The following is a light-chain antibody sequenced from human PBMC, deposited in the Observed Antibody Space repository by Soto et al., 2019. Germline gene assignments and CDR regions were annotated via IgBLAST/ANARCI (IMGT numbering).Light chain of an antibody. Sequence: EIVMTQSPATLSVSPGERATLSCRASRSVSSKLAWYQQKPGQAPRLLIYGASTRATGSPARFSGSESGTEFTLTINSLQSEDFAVYYCQQYDNWPRTFGQGTKVDIK. CDR2: GAS. CDR1: RSVSSK. V-gene: IGKV3-15*01. J-gene: IGKJ1*01. CDR3: QQYDNWPRT.